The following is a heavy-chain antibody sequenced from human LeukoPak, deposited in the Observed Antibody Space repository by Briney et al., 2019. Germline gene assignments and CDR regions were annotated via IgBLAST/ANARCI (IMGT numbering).Heavy chain of an antibody. CDR3: ARDRDNYDFWSGLTSYYFDY. CDR2: IRYDGSNK. CDR1: GFTFSSYG. D-gene: IGHD3-3*01. V-gene: IGHV3-30*02. Sequence: GGSLRLSCAAFGFTFSSYGMHWVRQAPGKGLEWVAFIRYDGSNKYYADSVKGRFTISRDNSKNTRYLQMNSLRAEDTAVYYCARDRDNYDFWSGLTSYYFDYWGQGTLVTVSS. J-gene: IGHJ4*02.